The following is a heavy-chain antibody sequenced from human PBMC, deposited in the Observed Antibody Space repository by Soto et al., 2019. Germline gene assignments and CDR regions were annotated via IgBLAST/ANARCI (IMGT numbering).Heavy chain of an antibody. Sequence: PSQTLSLTCAISGDSVSSNSATWNWVRQSPSRGLEWLGRTYYRSKWNNDYAVSVKRRITINPDTSKNQFSLKLSSVTAADTAVYYCAREYSGYFDYWGQGTLVTVSS. V-gene: IGHV6-1*01. J-gene: IGHJ4*02. D-gene: IGHD1-26*01. CDR3: AREYSGYFDY. CDR2: TYYRSKWNN. CDR1: GDSVSSNSAT.